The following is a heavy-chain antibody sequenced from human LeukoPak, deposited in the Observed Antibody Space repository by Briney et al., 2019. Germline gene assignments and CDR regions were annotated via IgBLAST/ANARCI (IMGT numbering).Heavy chain of an antibody. D-gene: IGHD5-24*01. CDR3: AKALEDGYNYGPFDY. CDR2: FSGGAGST. J-gene: IGHJ4*02. V-gene: IGHV3-23*01. Sequence: GGSQRLSCAASGFTFSSYAMSWARQATGEGLEWVSTFSGGAGSTYYADSVKGHLTISRDNSKNMLYLQMNSLRADDTAVYYCAKALEDGYNYGPFDYWGQGTLVTVSS. CDR1: GFTFSSYA.